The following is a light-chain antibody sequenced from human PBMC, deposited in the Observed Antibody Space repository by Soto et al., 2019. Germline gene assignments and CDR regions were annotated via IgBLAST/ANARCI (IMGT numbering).Light chain of an antibody. Sequence: QSALTQPRAVSGSPGQSVTISCTGSSSDVGGSNFVSWYQQHPVKAPKLVIYDVSKRPSGVPDRFSGSKSGNTASLTISGLQAEDEADYYCCSYAGNSLGVFGGGTKLTVL. CDR3: CSYAGNSLGV. CDR1: SSDVGGSNF. J-gene: IGLJ3*02. V-gene: IGLV2-11*01. CDR2: DVS.